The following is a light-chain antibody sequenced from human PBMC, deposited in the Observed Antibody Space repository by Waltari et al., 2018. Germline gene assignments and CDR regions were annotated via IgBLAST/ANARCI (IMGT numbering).Light chain of an antibody. CDR1: QGISSY. CDR3: QQYYSTPLT. Sequence: AIRMTQSPFSLSASVGDRVTITCWASQGISSYLAWYQQKPAKAPKLFIYYASSLQSGVPPRFSGSGSGTDYTLTISSLQPEDFATYYCQQYYSTPLTFGGGTKVEIK. V-gene: IGKV1D-43*01. CDR2: YAS. J-gene: IGKJ4*01.